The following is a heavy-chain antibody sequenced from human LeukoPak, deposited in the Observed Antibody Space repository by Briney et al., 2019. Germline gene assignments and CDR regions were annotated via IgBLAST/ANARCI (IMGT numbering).Heavy chain of an antibody. J-gene: IGHJ4*02. CDR2: IYPTDSDT. D-gene: IGHD6-19*01. V-gene: IGHV5-51*01. Sequence: GESLKISCKASGYNFLTSWIGWVRQMPGKGLEWMGIIYPTDSDTRFSPSFQGQVTLSVDKSITTAYLQWSSLKASDTAMYYCARQTLGWYVDYWGQGTLVTVSS. CDR1: GYNFLTSW. CDR3: ARQTLGWYVDY.